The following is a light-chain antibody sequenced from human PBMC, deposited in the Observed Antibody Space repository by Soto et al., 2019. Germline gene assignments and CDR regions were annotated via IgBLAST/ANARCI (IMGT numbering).Light chain of an antibody. CDR3: CSYAGSGTDNYV. Sequence: QSVLTQPPSVSAAPGQKVTISCSGSSSNIGSNYVSWYQHYPGKAPKLMIYEGIKRPSGVSNRFSGSKSGNTAFLTISGLQAEDEADYYCCSYAGSGTDNYVFGSGTKVTVL. CDR1: SSNIGSNY. J-gene: IGLJ1*01. V-gene: IGLV2-23*01. CDR2: EGI.